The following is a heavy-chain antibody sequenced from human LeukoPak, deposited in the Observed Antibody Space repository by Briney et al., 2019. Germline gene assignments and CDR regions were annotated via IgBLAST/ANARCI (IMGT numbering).Heavy chain of an antibody. CDR1: GGSISSYY. CDR2: IYTSGST. J-gene: IGHJ4*02. Sequence: SETLSLTCTVSGGSISSYYWSWIRQPAGKGLEWIVRIYTSGSTNYNPSLKSRVTMSVDTSKNQFSLKLSSVTAADTAVYYCARDASSGWFTIFDYWGQGTLVTVSS. V-gene: IGHV4-4*07. D-gene: IGHD6-19*01. CDR3: ARDASSGWFTIFDY.